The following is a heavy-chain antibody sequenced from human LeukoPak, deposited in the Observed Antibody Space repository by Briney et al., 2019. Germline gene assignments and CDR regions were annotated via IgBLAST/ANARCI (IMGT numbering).Heavy chain of an antibody. D-gene: IGHD3-16*02. V-gene: IGHV7-4-1*02. CDR2: INTNTGNP. CDR1: GYTFTSYA. Sequence: ASVKVSCKASGYTFTSYAMNWVRQAPGQGLEWMGWINTNTGNPTYAQGFTGRFVFSLDTSVSTAYLQISSLKAEDTAVYYCARGEVITFGGVIVSLGYYYYYMDVWGKGTTVTVSS. CDR3: ARGEVITFGGVIVSLGYYYYYMDV. J-gene: IGHJ6*03.